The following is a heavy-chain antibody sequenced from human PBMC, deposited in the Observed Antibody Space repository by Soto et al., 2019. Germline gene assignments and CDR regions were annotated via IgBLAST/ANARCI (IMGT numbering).Heavy chain of an antibody. CDR2: IYYSGST. Sequence: SETLSLTCTFSGGSISCGDYYWSWIRQPPGKGLEWIGYIYYSGSTYYNPSLKSRVTISVDTSKNQFSLKLSSVTAADTAVYYCAREGDYDYVWGSYRYIDYWGQGTLVTVSS. CDR1: GGSISCGDYY. CDR3: AREGDYDYVWGSYRYIDY. V-gene: IGHV4-30-4*01. D-gene: IGHD3-16*02. J-gene: IGHJ4*02.